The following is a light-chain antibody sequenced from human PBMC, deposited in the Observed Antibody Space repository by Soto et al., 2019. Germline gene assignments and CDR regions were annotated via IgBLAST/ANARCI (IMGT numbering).Light chain of an antibody. Sequence: DIQMTQSPSSVPASVGDRVTITCRASRDINRWLAWYQQKPGKAPKLLIYTASSLQSGVPSRFSGSGSGTDFTLTITSLQPEDFATYYCQQATSFPYTLGQGTKLEIK. CDR2: TAS. CDR1: RDINRW. V-gene: IGKV1-12*01. CDR3: QQATSFPYT. J-gene: IGKJ2*01.